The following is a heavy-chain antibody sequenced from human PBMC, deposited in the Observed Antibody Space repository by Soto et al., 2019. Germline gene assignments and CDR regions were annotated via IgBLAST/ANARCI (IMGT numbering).Heavy chain of an antibody. Sequence: QLQLQESGPGLVKPSETLSLTCTVSGGSVSSNSYSWGWIRQSPGKGLEWIGTIYSSENTYYNPSPLLRVNIAVDTSKNELAMSMSCVTGADTAVYYCARVNGYCVRTNCHGYYGMDVWGQGTTVTVSS. J-gene: IGHJ6*02. D-gene: IGHD2-2*03. CDR1: GGSVSSNSYS. CDR2: IYSSENT. CDR3: ARVNGYCVRTNCHGYYGMDV. V-gene: IGHV4-39*01.